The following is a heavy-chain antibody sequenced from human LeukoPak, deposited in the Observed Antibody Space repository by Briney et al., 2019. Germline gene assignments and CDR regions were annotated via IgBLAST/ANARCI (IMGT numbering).Heavy chain of an antibody. J-gene: IGHJ3*02. Sequence: GGSLRLSCAASGFTFSSYGMHWVRQAPGKGLEWVAFIRYDGSNKYYADSVKGRFTISRDNSKNTLYLQMNSLRPEDTAIYYCVKDGEWTFDIWGQGTMVTVSS. CDR1: GFTFSSYG. D-gene: IGHD3-3*01. V-gene: IGHV3-30*02. CDR3: VKDGEWTFDI. CDR2: IRYDGSNK.